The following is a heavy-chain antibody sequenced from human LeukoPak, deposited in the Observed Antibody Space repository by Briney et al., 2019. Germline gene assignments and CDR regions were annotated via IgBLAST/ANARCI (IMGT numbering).Heavy chain of an antibody. CDR3: ARVHPLLPWFGESDY. D-gene: IGHD3-10*01. CDR2: ISYDGSNK. CDR1: GFTFSSYA. Sequence: GGSLRLSCAASGFTFSSYAMHWVRQAPGKGLEWVAVISYDGSNKYYADSVKGRFTISRDNSKNTLYLQMNSLRAEDTAVYYCARVHPLLPWFGESDYWGQGTLVTVSS. V-gene: IGHV3-30*04. J-gene: IGHJ4*02.